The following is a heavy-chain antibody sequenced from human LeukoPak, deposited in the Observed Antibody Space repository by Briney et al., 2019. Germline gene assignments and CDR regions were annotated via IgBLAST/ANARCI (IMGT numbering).Heavy chain of an antibody. J-gene: IGHJ6*03. Sequence: PGGSLRLSCAASGFTFSSYSMNWVRQAPGKGLEWVSSISSSSSYIYYADSVKGRFTISRGNAKNSLYLQMNSLRAEDTAVYYCAYSYRRSYYYYYYMDVWGKGTTVTVSS. D-gene: IGHD1-14*01. CDR3: AYSYRRSYYYYYYMDV. V-gene: IGHV3-21*01. CDR1: GFTFSSYS. CDR2: ISSSSSYI.